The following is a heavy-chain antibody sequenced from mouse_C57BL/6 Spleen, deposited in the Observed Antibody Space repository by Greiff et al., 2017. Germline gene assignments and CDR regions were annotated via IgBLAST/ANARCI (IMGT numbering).Heavy chain of an antibody. J-gene: IGHJ4*01. V-gene: IGHV1-52*01. CDR2: IDPSDSET. CDR1: GYTFTSYW. D-gene: IGHD2-4*01. CDR3: ARWDYDGHYYAMDY. Sequence: QVQLQQPGAELVRPGSSVKLSCKASGYTFTSYWMHWVKQRPIQGLEWIGNIDPSDSETHYNQKFKDKATLTVDKSSSTAYMQLSSLTSEDSAVYYCARWDYDGHYYAMDYWGQGTSVTVSS.